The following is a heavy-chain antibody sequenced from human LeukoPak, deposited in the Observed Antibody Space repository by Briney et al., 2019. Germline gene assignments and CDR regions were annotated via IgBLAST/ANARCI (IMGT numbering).Heavy chain of an antibody. V-gene: IGHV4-4*09. CDR1: GGSISSHY. J-gene: IGHJ5*02. CDR2: IYSGGST. CDR3: ARLQWLAYGGFDP. D-gene: IGHD6-19*01. Sequence: SETLSLTCTVSGGSISSHYWSWIRQPPGKGLEWIGYIYSGGSTNYSPSLKSRVTISEATSKNQFFLKLNSVTASDTAVYYCARLQWLAYGGFDPWGQGTLVTVSS.